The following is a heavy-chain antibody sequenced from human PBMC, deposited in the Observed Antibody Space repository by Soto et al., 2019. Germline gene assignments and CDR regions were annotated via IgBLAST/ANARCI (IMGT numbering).Heavy chain of an antibody. Sequence: EVQLVESGGGLVQPGGSLRLSCAASGFTVSSNYMSWVRQAPGTGLEWVSVIYSGGSTYYADSVKGRFTISRDNSKNTLYLQMNSLRAEDTAVYYCATYYGSGSYLVYYYYYMDVWGKGTTVTVSS. CDR3: ATYYGSGSYLVYYYYYMDV. J-gene: IGHJ6*03. V-gene: IGHV3-66*01. CDR1: GFTVSSNY. D-gene: IGHD3-10*01. CDR2: IYSGGST.